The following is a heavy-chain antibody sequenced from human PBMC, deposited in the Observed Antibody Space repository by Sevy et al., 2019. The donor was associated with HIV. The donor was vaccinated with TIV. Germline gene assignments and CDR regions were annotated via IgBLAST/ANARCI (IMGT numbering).Heavy chain of an antibody. CDR1: GYTFTSYG. CDR2: ISAYNGNT. D-gene: IGHD3-3*01. J-gene: IGHJ6*02. V-gene: IGHV1-18*01. Sequence: ASVKVSCKASGYTFTSYGISWVRQAPGQGLEWMGWISAYNGNTNYAQKLQGGVTMTTDTSTSTAYMELRSLRSDDTAVYYCARWSGDTIFGVVIPYYYYYGMDVWGQGTTVTVSS. CDR3: ARWSGDTIFGVVIPYYYYYGMDV.